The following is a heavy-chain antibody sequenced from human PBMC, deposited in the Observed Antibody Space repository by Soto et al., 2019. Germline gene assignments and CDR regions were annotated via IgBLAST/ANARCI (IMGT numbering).Heavy chain of an antibody. V-gene: IGHV1-2*02. CDR3: ARGRTGTTSYFDY. CDR1: GYTVTSYY. J-gene: IGHJ4*02. D-gene: IGHD1-1*01. Sequence: SVKDACKASGYTVTSYYLHLVRQAPGQGLEWMGWINPNSGGTNYAQKFQGRVTMTRDTSISTAYMELSRLRSDDTAVYYCARGRTGTTSYFDYWGQGNLVTVSS. CDR2: INPNSGGT.